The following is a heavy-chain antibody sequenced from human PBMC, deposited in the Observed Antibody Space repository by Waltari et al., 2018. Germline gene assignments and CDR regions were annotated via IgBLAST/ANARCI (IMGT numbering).Heavy chain of an antibody. J-gene: IGHJ4*02. V-gene: IGHV1-69*01. CDR1: GGTFSSYA. CDR3: ASSRDGYNSVDY. CDR2: IIPIFGTA. D-gene: IGHD5-12*01. Sequence: QVQLVQSGAEVKKPGSSVKVSGKASGGTFSSYAISWVRKAPGQRLEWMGGIIPIFGTANYARKFQGRVTITADESTSTADMELSRLRSEDTAVYYCASSRDGYNSVDYWGQGALVTVSS.